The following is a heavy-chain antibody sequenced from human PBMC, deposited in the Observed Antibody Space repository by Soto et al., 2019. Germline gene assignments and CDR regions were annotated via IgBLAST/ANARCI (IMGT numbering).Heavy chain of an antibody. CDR1: GYTFTSYY. D-gene: IGHD2-2*01. V-gene: IGHV1-46*01. Sequence: ASLKVSCKASGYTFTSYYMHWVRQAPGQGLEWMGIINPSGGSTSYAQKFQGRVTMTRDTSTSTVYMELSSLRSEDTAVYYCARASYCSSTSCYRPWDWFDPWGQGTLVTVSS. CDR3: ARASYCSSTSCYRPWDWFDP. J-gene: IGHJ5*02. CDR2: INPSGGST.